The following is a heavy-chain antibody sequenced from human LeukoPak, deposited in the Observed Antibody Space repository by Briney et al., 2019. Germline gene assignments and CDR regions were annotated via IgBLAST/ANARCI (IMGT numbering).Heavy chain of an antibody. CDR2: IWYDGSNK. J-gene: IGHJ6*02. CDR3: ARDLIPTRTFYSDYYYYYGMDV. CDR1: GFTFSSYG. V-gene: IGHV3-33*01. Sequence: GGSLRLSCAASGFTFSSYGMHWVRQAPGKGLEGVAVIWYDGSNKYYADSVKGRFTISRDNSKNTLYLQMNSLRAEDTAVYYCARDLIPTRTFYSDYYYYYGMDVWGQGTTVTVSS. D-gene: IGHD2-15*01.